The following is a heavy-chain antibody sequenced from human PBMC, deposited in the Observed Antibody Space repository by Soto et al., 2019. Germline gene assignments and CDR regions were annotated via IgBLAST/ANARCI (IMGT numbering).Heavy chain of an antibody. CDR3: GRVVEGATRHTDPDS. D-gene: IGHD2-21*01. CDR2: VYHNGGA. V-gene: IGHV4-39*01. CDR1: GVSIHNSHSF. J-gene: IGHJ5*01. Sequence: SETLSLTCTVSGVSIHNSHSFWAWIRQPPGKGLQFIASVYHNGGAHYNSSLKSRVTISVDTANNQVSLRVRSLTAADTAFYYCGRVVEGATRHTDPDSWGQGILVTVSS.